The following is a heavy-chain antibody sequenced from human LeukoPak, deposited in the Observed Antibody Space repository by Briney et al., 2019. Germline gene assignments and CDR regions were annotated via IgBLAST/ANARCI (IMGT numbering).Heavy chain of an antibody. CDR3: ARLGRAGAFDI. CDR1: GFTFSSYA. V-gene: IGHV3-64*01. J-gene: IGHJ3*02. D-gene: IGHD7-27*01. Sequence: GGSLRLSCAASGFTFSSYAMHWVRQAPGKGLEYVSAISSNGGSTYYANSVKGRFTISRDNSKNTLYLQMGSLRAEDMAVYYCARLGRAGAFDIWGQGTMVTVSS. CDR2: ISSNGGST.